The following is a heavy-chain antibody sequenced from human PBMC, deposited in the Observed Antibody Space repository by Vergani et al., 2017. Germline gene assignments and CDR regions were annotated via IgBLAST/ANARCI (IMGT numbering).Heavy chain of an antibody. Sequence: QVQLEESGPGLVKPSETLSLTCTVSGGSFNTYYWSWIRQSPVKGLEWIGYIYSTGSTNYYPSLNSRVTMSVDTSKNQFSLKLRSVTAADTAVYFCARVMYRDEASTGYRLEGMDIWGQGTTVTISS. V-gene: IGHV4-59*13. D-gene: IGHD3-9*01. J-gene: IGHJ6*02. CDR1: GGSFNTYY. CDR3: ARVMYRDEASTGYRLEGMDI. CDR2: IYSTGST.